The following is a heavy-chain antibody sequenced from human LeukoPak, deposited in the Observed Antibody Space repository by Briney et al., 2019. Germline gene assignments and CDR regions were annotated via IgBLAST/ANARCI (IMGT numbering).Heavy chain of an antibody. V-gene: IGHV4-34*01. Sequence: PSETLSLTCAVYGGSFSGYSWSWIRQPPGKGLEWIGEINHSGGTNYNPSLKSRVTISVDTSKNQFSLQLSSVTAADTAVHYCARHSSSSYFDYWGQGTLVTVSS. D-gene: IGHD6-13*01. CDR3: ARHSSSSYFDY. J-gene: IGHJ4*02. CDR1: GGSFSGYS. CDR2: INHSGGT.